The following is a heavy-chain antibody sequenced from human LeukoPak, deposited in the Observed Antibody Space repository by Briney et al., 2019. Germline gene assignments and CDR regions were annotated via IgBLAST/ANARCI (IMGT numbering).Heavy chain of an antibody. Sequence: ASVKVSCKASGYTFTSYYMHWVRQAPGQGLEWMGRINPNSGGTNYAQKFQGRVTMTRDTSISTAYMELSRLRSDDTAVYYCVRDLYGLSVTTYYYYYMDVWGKGTTVTVSS. D-gene: IGHD4-17*01. V-gene: IGHV1-2*06. CDR1: GYTFTSYY. J-gene: IGHJ6*03. CDR3: VRDLYGLSVTTYYYYYMDV. CDR2: INPNSGGT.